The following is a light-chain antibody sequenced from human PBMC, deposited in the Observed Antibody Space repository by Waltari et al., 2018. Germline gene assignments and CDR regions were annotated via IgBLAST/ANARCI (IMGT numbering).Light chain of an antibody. CDR1: QSVSSY. CDR2: VAT. V-gene: IGKV3-11*01. Sequence: EIVLTQSPATLSLSPGERATLSCRASQSVSSYLAWYQQQPGQAPRLLSYVATNRATGIPSRFSGSGSGTDFTLTISSLEPEDFAVYYCQQRSNWPLTFGGGTKVE. CDR3: QQRSNWPLT. J-gene: IGKJ4*01.